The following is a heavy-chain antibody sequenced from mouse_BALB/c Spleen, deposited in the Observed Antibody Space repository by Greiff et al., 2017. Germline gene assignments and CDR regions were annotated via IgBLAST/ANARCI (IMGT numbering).Heavy chain of an antibody. Sequence: VQLQQSGAELVKPGDSVKLTCTASGFNIKDTYMHWVKQRPEQGLEWIGRIDPANGNTKYDPKFQGKATITADTSSNTSYLQLSSLTSEDTAVYYCAPSMDYWGQGTSVTVSS. V-gene: IGHV14-3*02. J-gene: IGHJ4*01. CDR2: IDPANGNT. CDR3: APSMDY. CDR1: GFNIKDTY.